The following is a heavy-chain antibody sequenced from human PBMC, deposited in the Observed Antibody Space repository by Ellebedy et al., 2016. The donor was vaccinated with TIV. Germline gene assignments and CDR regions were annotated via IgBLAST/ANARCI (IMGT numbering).Heavy chain of an antibody. V-gene: IGHV1-2*02. CDR3: ANLGYCSSTSCYLRFQH. J-gene: IGHJ1*01. D-gene: IGHD2-2*01. Sequence: ASVKVSCKASGYTFTGYYMHWVRQAPGQGLEWMGWINPNSGGTNYAQKFQGRVTMTRDTSISTAYMELSRLRSDDTAVYYCANLGYCSSTSCYLRFQHWGQGTLVTVSS. CDR1: GYTFTGYY. CDR2: INPNSGGT.